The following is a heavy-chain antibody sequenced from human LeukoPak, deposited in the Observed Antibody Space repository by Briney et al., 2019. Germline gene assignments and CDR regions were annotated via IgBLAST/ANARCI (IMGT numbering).Heavy chain of an antibody. D-gene: IGHD1-26*01. J-gene: IGHJ4*02. Sequence: GGSLRLSCVVSGLRFRNYGMHWVRQAPGKGLEWVAVIYYDGSNQYYADSVKGRFTVSRDNAKNTLYLQMDSLRAEDTAVYYCATDRNSGKYYDYWGQGTLVTVSS. CDR1: GLRFRNYG. CDR3: ATDRNSGKYYDY. V-gene: IGHV3-33*01. CDR2: IYYDGSNQ.